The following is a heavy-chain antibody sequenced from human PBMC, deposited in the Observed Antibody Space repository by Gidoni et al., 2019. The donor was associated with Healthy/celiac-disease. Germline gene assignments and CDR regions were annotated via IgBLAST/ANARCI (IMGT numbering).Heavy chain of an antibody. CDR3: ARGISYYDFWSGYYITGDYYYYYMDV. CDR1: GYTFTSYD. Sequence: QVQLVQSGAEVKKPGASVKVSCKASGYTFTSYDINLVRQATGQGLEWMGWMNPNSGNTGYAQKFQGRVTMTRNTSISTAYMELSSLRSEDTAVYYCARGISYYDFWSGYYITGDYYYYYMDVWGKGTTVTVSS. CDR2: MNPNSGNT. D-gene: IGHD3-3*01. V-gene: IGHV1-8*01. J-gene: IGHJ6*03.